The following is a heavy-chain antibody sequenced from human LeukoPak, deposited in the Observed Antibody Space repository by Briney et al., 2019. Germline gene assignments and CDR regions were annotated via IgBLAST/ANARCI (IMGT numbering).Heavy chain of an antibody. J-gene: IGHJ4*02. D-gene: IGHD3-16*02. Sequence: PGGSLRLSCAASGFTFSSYAMSWVRQAPGKGLEWVSAISGSGGSTYYADSVKGRFTISRDNSKNTLYLQMNSLRAEDTAVYYCAKGAYYDYVWGSYRYFYLDYWGQGTLVTVSS. CDR3: AKGAYYDYVWGSYRYFYLDY. V-gene: IGHV3-23*01. CDR2: ISGSGGST. CDR1: GFTFSSYA.